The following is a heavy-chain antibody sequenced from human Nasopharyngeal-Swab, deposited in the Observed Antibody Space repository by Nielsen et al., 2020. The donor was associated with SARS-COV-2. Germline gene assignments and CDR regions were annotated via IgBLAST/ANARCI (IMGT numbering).Heavy chain of an antibody. CDR2: ISSSSSYI. J-gene: IGHJ6*03. V-gene: IGHV3-21*01. CDR3: ARDYPYSSSWYPYYYYYYMDA. D-gene: IGHD6-13*01. CDR1: GFTFSSYS. Sequence: GESLKISCAASGFTFSSYSMNWVRQAPGKGLEWVSSISSSSSYIYYADSVKGRFTISRDNAKNSLYLQMNSLRAEDTAVYYYARDYPYSSSWYPYYYYYYMDAWGKGTTVTVSS.